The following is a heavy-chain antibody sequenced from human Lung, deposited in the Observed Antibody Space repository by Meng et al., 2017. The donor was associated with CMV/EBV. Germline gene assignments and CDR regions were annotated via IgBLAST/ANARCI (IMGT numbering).Heavy chain of an antibody. CDR2: TYYRSKWYH. J-gene: IGHJ4*02. CDR1: GDIVSSNSAA. D-gene: IGHD4-23*01. Sequence: QVQLQQSGPGLVKPSQTLSLTCAFSGDIVSSNSAAWHWIRQSPSRGLEWLGRTYYRSKWYHEYAVSVKSRITISPDTPKNQFSLQLNSMTPEDTAVYYCARGINGGCGDWGQGTLVTVSS. CDR3: ARGINGGCGD. V-gene: IGHV6-1*01.